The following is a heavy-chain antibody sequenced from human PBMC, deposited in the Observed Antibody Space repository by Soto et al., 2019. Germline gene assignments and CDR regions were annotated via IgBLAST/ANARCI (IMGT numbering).Heavy chain of an antibody. V-gene: IGHV4-30-4*08. Sequence: QVQLQESGPGLVKPSQTLSLTCSVSGASTVSHYHWTWIRQPPGKGLEWMGYIFNSGTTFYTPSLTSRISRALDASGNHSPLALRSVTAADTAVYYCALALGPTTGLDWWGQGTLVTVS. CDR3: ALALGPTTGLDW. J-gene: IGHJ4*02. CDR1: GASTVSHYH. CDR2: IFNSGTT. D-gene: IGHD1-26*01.